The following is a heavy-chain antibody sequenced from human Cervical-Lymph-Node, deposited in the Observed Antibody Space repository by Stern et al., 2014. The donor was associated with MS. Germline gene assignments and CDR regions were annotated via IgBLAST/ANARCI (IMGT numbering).Heavy chain of an antibody. CDR2: IFPVCGTP. CDR3: ALSSETSDRWYSLGYDL. D-gene: IGHD6-13*01. J-gene: IGHJ5*02. CDR1: GGTFRQFP. Sequence: VQMVQSRAEVTKPGSSVTVSCKASGGTFRQFPSSWVLQAPGQGLEWLRGIFPVCGTPTYAQEFRGRVTITADVSTSTVYMELSSLRSDDTAVYYCALSSETSDRWYSLGYDLWGQGTLVTVSS. V-gene: IGHV1-69*01.